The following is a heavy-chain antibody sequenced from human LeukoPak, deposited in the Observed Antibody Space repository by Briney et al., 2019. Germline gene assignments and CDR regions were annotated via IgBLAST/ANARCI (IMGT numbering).Heavy chain of an antibody. V-gene: IGHV1-69*06. Sequence: SVKVSCKASGGTFSSYAISWVRQAPGQGLEWMGGIIPIFGTANYAQKFQGRVTITADKSTSTAYMELSSLRSEDAAVYYCARGDYYYYYMDVWGKGTTVTISS. J-gene: IGHJ6*03. CDR2: IIPIFGTA. CDR3: ARGDYYYYYMDV. CDR1: GGTFSSYA.